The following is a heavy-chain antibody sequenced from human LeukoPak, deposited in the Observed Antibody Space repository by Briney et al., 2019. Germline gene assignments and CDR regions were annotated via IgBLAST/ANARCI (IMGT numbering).Heavy chain of an antibody. V-gene: IGHV3-23*01. CDR1: GFTFSSYA. J-gene: IGHJ6*02. CDR2: ISGSGGST. Sequence: GGSLRLSCAASGFTFSSYAMSWVRQAPGKGLEWVSAISGSGGSTYYADSVKGRFTISRDNSKNTLYLQMNSLRAEGTAVYYCAKAYCSGGSCYSLVWGWYGMDVWGQGTTVTVSS. D-gene: IGHD2-15*01. CDR3: AKAYCSGGSCYSLVWGWYGMDV.